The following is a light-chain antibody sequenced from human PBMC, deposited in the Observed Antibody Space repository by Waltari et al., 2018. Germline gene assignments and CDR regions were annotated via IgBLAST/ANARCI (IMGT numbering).Light chain of an antibody. CDR3: QSYDSLSDPYV. CDR1: SSNIGRNT. Sequence: QSVLTQPPSASGTPGQRVTMSCSGSSSNIGRNTVNWYKQLPGTAPKLLIYGNVHRPSGVPDRFSGSKSGTTASLAITGLQAEDEADYYCQSYDSLSDPYVFGTGTKVSVL. J-gene: IGLJ1*01. V-gene: IGLV1-44*01. CDR2: GNV.